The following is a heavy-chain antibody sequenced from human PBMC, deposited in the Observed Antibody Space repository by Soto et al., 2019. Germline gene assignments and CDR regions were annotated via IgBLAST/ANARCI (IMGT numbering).Heavy chain of an antibody. D-gene: IGHD3-3*01. Sequence: EVQLVETGGDLIQPGGSLSLSCAASGFTVRNSFMSWIRKPPGKGLEWISVIYSGDNTFYADSVKGRFTISRDNSKNTLYLHINSLRAEDTAVYYCARTSPAGGDFWSGQGWFDPWGQGTLVTVSS. CDR3: ARTSPAGGDFWSGQGWFDP. J-gene: IGHJ5*02. V-gene: IGHV3-53*02. CDR1: GFTVRNSF. CDR2: IYSGDNT.